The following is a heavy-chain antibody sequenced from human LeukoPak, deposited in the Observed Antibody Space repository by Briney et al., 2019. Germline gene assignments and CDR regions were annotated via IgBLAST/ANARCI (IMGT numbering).Heavy chain of an antibody. D-gene: IGHD3-10*02. J-gene: IGHJ6*04. V-gene: IGHV3-48*03. CDR2: ISSSGSTI. CDR1: GFTFSSYE. Sequence: GGSLRLSCAASGFTFSSYEMNWVRQAPGKGLEWVSYISSSGSTIYYADSVKGRFTISRDNVKNSLYLQMNSLRAEDTAGYYCAELGITMIGGVWGKGTTVTISS. CDR3: AELGITMIGGV.